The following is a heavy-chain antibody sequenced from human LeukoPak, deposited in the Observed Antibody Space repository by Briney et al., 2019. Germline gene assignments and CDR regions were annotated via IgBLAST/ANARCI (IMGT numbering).Heavy chain of an antibody. D-gene: IGHD3-22*01. J-gene: IGHJ4*02. CDR1: GGSFSGYY. V-gene: IGHV4-59*01. Sequence: SETLSLTCAVYGGSFSGYYWSWIRQPPGKGLEWIGYIYYSGSTNYNPSLKSRVTISVDTSKNQFSLKLSSVTAADTAVYYCARGFPLRYDSSGYIDYWGQGTLVTVSS. CDR3: ARGFPLRYDSSGYIDY. CDR2: IYYSGST.